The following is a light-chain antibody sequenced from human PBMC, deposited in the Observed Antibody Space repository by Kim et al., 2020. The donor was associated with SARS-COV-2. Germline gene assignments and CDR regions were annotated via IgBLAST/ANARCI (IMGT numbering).Light chain of an antibody. J-gene: IGKJ2*01. CDR3: QQYNNWPPYT. Sequence: VAPGESAALSCRASQSISSDLAWYQQKPGQAPRLLIYGASTRATGIPARFSGSGSGTEFTLTISSLQYEDVAVYYCQQYNNWPPYTFGQGTKLEI. V-gene: IGKV3-15*01. CDR2: GAS. CDR1: QSISSD.